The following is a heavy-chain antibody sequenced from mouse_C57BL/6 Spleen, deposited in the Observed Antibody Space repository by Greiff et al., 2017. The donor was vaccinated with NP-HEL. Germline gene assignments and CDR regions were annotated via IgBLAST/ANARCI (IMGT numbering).Heavy chain of an antibody. D-gene: IGHD1-1*01. CDR1: GFTFSDYG. V-gene: IGHV5-17*01. J-gene: IGHJ1*03. Sequence: EVQRVESGGGLVKPGGSLKLSCAASGFTFSDYGMHWVRQAPEKGLEWVAYLSSGSSTLYYADTVKGRFTISRDNAKKTLFRQMTSLRSEDTAMYYCARRGIYYYGSSYVHWYFDVWGTGTTVTVSS. CDR3: ARRGIYYYGSSYVHWYFDV. CDR2: LSSGSSTL.